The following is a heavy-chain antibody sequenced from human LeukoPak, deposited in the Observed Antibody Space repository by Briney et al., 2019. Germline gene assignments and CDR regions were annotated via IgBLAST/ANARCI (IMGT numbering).Heavy chain of an antibody. J-gene: IGHJ6*02. CDR2: ISSSSSTI. D-gene: IGHD3-3*01. V-gene: IGHV3-48*02. CDR1: GFTFSSYR. CDR3: ARADYYDFWSGYYTGYYYYGMDV. Sequence: GGSLRLSCAASGFTFSSYRMNWVRQAPGKGLEWVSYISSSSSTIYYADSVKGRFTISRDNAKNSLYLQMNSLRDEDTAVYYCARADYYDFWSGYYTGYYYYGMDVWGQGTTVTVSS.